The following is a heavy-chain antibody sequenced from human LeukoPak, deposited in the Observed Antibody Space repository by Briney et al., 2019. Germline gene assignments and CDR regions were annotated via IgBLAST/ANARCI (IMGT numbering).Heavy chain of an antibody. CDR2: IVVGSGNT. CDR1: GFTFTSSA. D-gene: IGHD3-22*01. J-gene: IGHJ4*02. CDR3: AVNYHYDSRLLDY. V-gene: IGHV1-58*02. Sequence: SVKVSCKASGFTFTSSAMQWVRQARGQRLEWIGWIVVGSGNTNYAQKFQERVTITRDMSTSTAYMELSSLRSEDTAVYYCAVNYHYDSRLLDYWGQGTLVTVSS.